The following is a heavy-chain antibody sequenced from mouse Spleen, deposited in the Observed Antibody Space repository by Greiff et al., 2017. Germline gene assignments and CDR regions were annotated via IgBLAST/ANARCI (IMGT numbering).Heavy chain of an antibody. CDR1: GYTFTSYW. Sequence: VQLQQPGAELVKPGASVKLSCKASGYTFTSYWMQWVKQRPGQGLEWIGEIDPSDSYTNYNQKFKGKATLTVDTSSSTAYMQLSSLTSEDSAVYYCARSGYRYDKGYFDVWGAGTTVTVSS. V-gene: IGHV1-50*01. CDR2: IDPSDSYT. CDR3: ARSGYRYDKGYFDV. D-gene: IGHD2-14*01. J-gene: IGHJ1*01.